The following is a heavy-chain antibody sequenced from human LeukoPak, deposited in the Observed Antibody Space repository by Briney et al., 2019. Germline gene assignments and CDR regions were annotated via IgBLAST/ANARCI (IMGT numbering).Heavy chain of an antibody. V-gene: IGHV3-9*01. CDR1: GFTFDDFA. Sequence: GGSLRLSCAVSGFTFDDFAMHWVRQAPGKGLEWVSGITWNSGRIGYADSVKGRFTVSRDNARNSLYLQMHSLRAEDTAFYYCARGLTTVTAYFEYWGQGTPVTVSS. CDR3: ARGLTTVTAYFEY. J-gene: IGHJ4*02. D-gene: IGHD4-17*01. CDR2: ITWNSGRI.